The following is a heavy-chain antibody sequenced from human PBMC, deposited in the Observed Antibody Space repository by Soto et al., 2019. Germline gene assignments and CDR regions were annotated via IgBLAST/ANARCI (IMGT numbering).Heavy chain of an antibody. Sequence: SVKGYCNAAGGTFSRYTISWVRQAPVQGLEWMGGIIPIFGTANYAQKFQGRVTITADESTSTAYMELSSLRSEDTAVYYCGRGPDTRSYCSSTCCYGYYCYVTDVCGQGTSVLVSS. CDR3: GRGPDTRSYCSSTCCYGYYCYVTDV. CDR2: IIPIFGTA. V-gene: IGHV1-69*13. CDR1: GGTFSRYT. J-gene: IGHJ6*01. D-gene: IGHD2-2*01.